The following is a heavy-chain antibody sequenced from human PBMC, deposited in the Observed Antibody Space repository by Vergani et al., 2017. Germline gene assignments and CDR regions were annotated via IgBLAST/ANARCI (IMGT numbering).Heavy chain of an antibody. CDR2: ISWNSGSI. CDR1: GFTFDDYA. CDR3: AKDDSQQLGPFDY. Sequence: EVQLVESGGGWVQPGRSLRPSCAASGFTFDDYAMHWVRQAPGKGLEWVSGISWNSGSIGYADSVKGRFTISRDNAKNSLYLQMNSLRAEDTALYYCAKDDSQQLGPFDYWGQGTLVTVSS. V-gene: IGHV3-9*01. D-gene: IGHD6-13*01. J-gene: IGHJ4*02.